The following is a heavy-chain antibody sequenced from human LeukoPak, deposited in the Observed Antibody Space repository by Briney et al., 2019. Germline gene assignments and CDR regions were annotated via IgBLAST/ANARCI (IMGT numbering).Heavy chain of an antibody. V-gene: IGHV4-59*01. CDR3: ARVGKRYDSSGPIDY. D-gene: IGHD3-22*01. CDR1: GGSIISYY. Sequence: PSETLSLTCTVSGGSIISYYWSWIRPPPGKGLEWIGYIYYSGSTNYNPSLKSRVTISVDTSKNQFSLKLSSVTAADTAVYYCARVGKRYDSSGPIDYWGQGTLVTVSS. CDR2: IYYSGST. J-gene: IGHJ4*02.